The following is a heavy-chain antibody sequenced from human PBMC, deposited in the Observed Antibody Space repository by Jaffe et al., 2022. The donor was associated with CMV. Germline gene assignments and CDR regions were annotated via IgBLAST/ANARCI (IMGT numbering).Heavy chain of an antibody. CDR3: ARLWQQLADDAFDI. Sequence: QLQLQESGPGLVKPSETLSLTCTVSGGSISSSSYYWGWIRQPPGKGLEWIGSIYYSGSTYYNPSLKSRVTISVDTSKNQFSLKLSSVTAADTAVYYCARLWQQLADDAFDIWGQGTMVTVSS. CDR2: IYYSGST. J-gene: IGHJ3*02. V-gene: IGHV4-39*01. CDR1: GGSISSSSYY. D-gene: IGHD6-13*01.